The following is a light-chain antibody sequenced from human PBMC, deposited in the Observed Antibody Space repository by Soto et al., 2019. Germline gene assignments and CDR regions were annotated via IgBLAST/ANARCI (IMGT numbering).Light chain of an antibody. CDR2: DAS. CDR3: QKYGIARDT. Sequence: DIQMTQSPSSLSASVGDRVTITCRASQDIGNYLAWYQQKPGKVPKNLINDASIFQTEVPCQFSGSRSRTDFTLTISSMQREDIANYYCQKYGIARDTFRHGTKKEIK. CDR1: QDIGNY. V-gene: IGKV1-27*01. J-gene: IGKJ1*01.